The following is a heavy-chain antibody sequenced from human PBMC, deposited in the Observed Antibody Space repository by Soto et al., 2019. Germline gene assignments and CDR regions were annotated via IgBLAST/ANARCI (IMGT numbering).Heavy chain of an antibody. CDR2: IHGDGGKI. Sequence: GGSLRLSCAASGFMFSAYWMSWVRQAPGKGLEWVANIHGDGGKIYYVDSVKGRFTISRDNAKRSLYLQMNSLRAEDTAGYYCERSRGRDAFDIWGQGTMVTVSS. CDR1: GFMFSAYW. V-gene: IGHV3-7*01. J-gene: IGHJ3*02. CDR3: ERSRGRDAFDI. D-gene: IGHD5-12*01.